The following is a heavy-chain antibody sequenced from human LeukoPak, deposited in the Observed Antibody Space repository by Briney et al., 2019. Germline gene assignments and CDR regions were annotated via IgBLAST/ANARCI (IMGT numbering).Heavy chain of an antibody. V-gene: IGHV3-73*01. J-gene: IGHJ4*02. CDR3: TSPAHDFDLWSGYYSY. CDR1: GFIFSDSA. D-gene: IGHD3-3*01. Sequence: GGSLRLSCAASGFIFSDSAIHWVRQAAGKGLEWVGHIRGTANNHATAYAESVRGRFTISRDDPQNTAYLQMKSLKTEDTALYYCTSPAHDFDLWSGYYSYWGQGALVTVSS. CDR2: IRGTANNHAT.